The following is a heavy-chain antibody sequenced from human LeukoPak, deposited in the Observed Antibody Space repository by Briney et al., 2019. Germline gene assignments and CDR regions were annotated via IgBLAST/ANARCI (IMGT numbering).Heavy chain of an antibody. J-gene: IGHJ3*02. CDR1: GFTFTTYG. V-gene: IGHV3-30*18. Sequence: GRSLRLSCAASGFTFTTYGMHWVRQAPGKGLEWVAFISYDGSNKYYADSVKGRFTISRDNSKNTLYLQMNSLRAEDTAVYYCAKPDYGGNTGGAFDIWGQGTMVTVPS. CDR2: ISYDGSNK. D-gene: IGHD4-23*01. CDR3: AKPDYGGNTGGAFDI.